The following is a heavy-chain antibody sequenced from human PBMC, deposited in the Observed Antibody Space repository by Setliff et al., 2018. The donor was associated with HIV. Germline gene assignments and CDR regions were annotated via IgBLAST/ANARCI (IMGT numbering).Heavy chain of an antibody. CDR3: AKAALAPGRDLGVFDI. J-gene: IGHJ3*02. CDR1: GGSISSSNW. D-gene: IGHD6-13*01. V-gene: IGHV4-4*02. CDR2: IYHSGSA. Sequence: SETLSLTCAVSGGSISSSNWWSWVRQPPGKGLEWYGEIYHSGSANYNPSLKSRVTISRDNSKNTLYLQMNSLRAEDTAVYYCAKAALAPGRDLGVFDIWGQGTMVTVSS.